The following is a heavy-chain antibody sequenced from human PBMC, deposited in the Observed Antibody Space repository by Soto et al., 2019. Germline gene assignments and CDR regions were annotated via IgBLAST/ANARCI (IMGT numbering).Heavy chain of an antibody. CDR1: GGSFSGYY. J-gene: IGHJ4*02. CDR2: INHSGST. V-gene: IGHV4-34*01. CDR3: ARDTITGLFDY. Sequence: QVQLQQWGAGLLKPSETLSLTCAVYGGSFSGYYWTWIRQPPGTGLEWIGEINHSGSTNYNPSLNRRVTISVDTSKNQFSLQLTSVTAADTAVYYCARDTITGLFDYWGQGTLVTVSS. D-gene: IGHD2-8*02.